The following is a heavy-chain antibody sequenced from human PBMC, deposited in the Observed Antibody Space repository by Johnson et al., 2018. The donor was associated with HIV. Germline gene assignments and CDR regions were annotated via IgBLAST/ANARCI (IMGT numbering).Heavy chain of an antibody. J-gene: IGHJ3*02. CDR1: GFTFSNYA. Sequence: QVQLVESGGGVVQPGRSLRLSCTASGFTFSNYAIHWVRQAPGKGLEWVAVISYDGSNKYYADSVKGRFTISRDAAENSLYLQMNSLRAEDTAVYYCAREANAFDIWGQGTMVTVSS. V-gene: IGHV3-30*04. CDR3: AREANAFDI. CDR2: ISYDGSNK.